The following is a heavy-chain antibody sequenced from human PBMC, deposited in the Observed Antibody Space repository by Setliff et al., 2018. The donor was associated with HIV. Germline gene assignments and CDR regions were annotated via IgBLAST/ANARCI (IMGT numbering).Heavy chain of an antibody. CDR2: ISSSSSYI. V-gene: IGHV3-21*01. CDR1: GFTFSSYS. D-gene: IGHD2-21*01. CDR3: AKGCGGAGFCYYAGY. J-gene: IGHJ4*02. Sequence: GGSLRLSCAASGFTFSSYSMNWVRQAPGKGLEWVSSISSSSSYIYYADSVKGRFTISRDNSKNTLYLHMNNLRGDDTAVYYCAKGCGGAGFCYYAGYWGQGTVVTVSS.